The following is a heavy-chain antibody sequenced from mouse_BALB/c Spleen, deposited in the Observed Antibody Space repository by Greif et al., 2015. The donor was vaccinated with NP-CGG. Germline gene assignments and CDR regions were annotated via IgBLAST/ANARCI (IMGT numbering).Heavy chain of an antibody. CDR3: ARRGGDAMDY. V-gene: IGHV1S81*02. J-gene: IGHJ4*01. CDR2: INPSNGRT. CDR1: GYTFTSYW. Sequence: QVQLKESGAELVKPGASVKLSCKASGYTFTSYWMHWVKQRPGQGLEWIGEINPSNGRTNYNEKFKSKATLTVDKSSSTAYMQLSSLTSEDSAVYYCARRGGDAMDYWGQGTSVTVSS.